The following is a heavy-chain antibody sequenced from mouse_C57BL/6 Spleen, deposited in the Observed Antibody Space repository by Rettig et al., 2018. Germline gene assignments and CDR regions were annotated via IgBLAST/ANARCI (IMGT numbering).Heavy chain of an antibody. V-gene: IGHV1-59*01. D-gene: IGHD1-1*01. CDR1: GYTFTSYW. J-gene: IGHJ1*01. Sequence: QVQLQQPGAELVRPGTSVKLSCKASGYTFTSYWMHWVKQRPGQGLEWIGVIDPSDSYTNYNQKFKGKATLTVDTSSSTAYMQLSSLTSEDSAVYYCARYYYGRNWYFDV. CDR3: ARYYYGRNWYFDV. CDR2: IDPSDSYT.